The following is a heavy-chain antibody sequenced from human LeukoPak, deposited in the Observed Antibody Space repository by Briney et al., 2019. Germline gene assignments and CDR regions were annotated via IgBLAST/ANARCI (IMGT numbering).Heavy chain of an antibody. CDR2: IYTSGST. V-gene: IGHV4-4*07. Sequence: SSETLSLTCTVSGGSISSYYWSWIRQPAGKGLEWIGRIYTSGSTNYNPSLKSRVTMSVDTSKNQFSLKLSSVTAADTAVYYCARVARYYYDSSGYYYYFDYWGQGTLVTVSS. D-gene: IGHD3-22*01. CDR1: GGSISSYY. J-gene: IGHJ4*02. CDR3: ARVARYYYDSSGYYYYFDY.